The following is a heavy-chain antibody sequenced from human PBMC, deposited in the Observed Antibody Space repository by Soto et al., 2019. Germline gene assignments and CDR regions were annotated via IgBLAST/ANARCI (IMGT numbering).Heavy chain of an antibody. J-gene: IGHJ4*02. D-gene: IGHD2-21*02. V-gene: IGHV1-46*01. CDR3: AIEKGSLAYCGDDCYSTGDF. CDR2: INPSDGGT. Sequence: QVQLVQSGAEVKKPGASVRVSCKASGYTFTSYYMHWVRQAPGQGLEWMGIINPSDGGTTYAQKFQGRVTMTRDTSTSTVYMELSSLRSEDTAVYYCAIEKGSLAYCGDDCYSTGDFWGQGTLVTVSS. CDR1: GYTFTSYY.